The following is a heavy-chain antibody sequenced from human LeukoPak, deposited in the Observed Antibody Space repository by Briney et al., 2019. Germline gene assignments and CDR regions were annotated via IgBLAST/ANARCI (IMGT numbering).Heavy chain of an antibody. V-gene: IGHV3-23*01. CDR3: AKDRYYYDSSGYYYFDY. CDR1: GFTFSSYA. J-gene: IGHJ4*02. CDR2: ISGSGGST. D-gene: IGHD3-22*01. Sequence: GGSLRLSCAASGFTFSSYAMSWVRQAPGKGLEWVSAISGSGGSTYYADSVKGRFTISRDNSKNTLYLQMNSLRAEDTAVYYCAKDRYYYDSSGYYYFDYWGQGTLVTVSS.